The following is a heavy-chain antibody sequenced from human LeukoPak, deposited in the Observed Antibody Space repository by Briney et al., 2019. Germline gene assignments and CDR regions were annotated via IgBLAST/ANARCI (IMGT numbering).Heavy chain of an antibody. V-gene: IGHV4-4*02. D-gene: IGHD4-17*01. CDR2: IFHAGST. Sequence: SETLSLTCAVSGDSITSSHWWTWIRQPPGKGLEWIGEIFHAGSTNYNSSLESRVTISVDKSKNQFSLKLTSVTAADTAVYFFARAYGDYRWFFYFWGPGILVTVSS. J-gene: IGHJ4*02. CDR1: GDSITSSHW. CDR3: ARAYGDYRWFFYF.